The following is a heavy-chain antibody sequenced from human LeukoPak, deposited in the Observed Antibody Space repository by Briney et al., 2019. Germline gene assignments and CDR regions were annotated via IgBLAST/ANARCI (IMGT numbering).Heavy chain of an antibody. D-gene: IGHD6-6*01. Sequence: SVTLSLTCTVSGGSISTYYWSWIRRPPGKGLEWIAYIHASGPTNYNPSLKSRITISVDTSKNQFSLKLSSVTAADTAVYYCARHDAGIAARPFDNWGQGTLVTVSS. CDR2: IHASGPT. CDR1: GGSISTYY. CDR3: ARHDAGIAARPFDN. V-gene: IGHV4-4*09. J-gene: IGHJ4*02.